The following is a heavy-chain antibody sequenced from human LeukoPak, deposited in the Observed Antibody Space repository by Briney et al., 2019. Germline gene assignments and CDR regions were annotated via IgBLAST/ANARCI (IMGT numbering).Heavy chain of an antibody. CDR2: IYYSDLT. CDR3: ARSQFIVEIPAARKARDGSNWFDP. CDR1: GGFLSSSLYY. Sequence: PSETLSLTCTVSGGFLSSSLYYWGWIRQPPGKGLEWIGSIYYSDLTYYNPSLKSRVTISVDTSKNQFSLKLSSVTAADTAVYYCARSQFIVEIPAARKARDGSNWFDPWGQGTLVTVSS. V-gene: IGHV4-39*07. J-gene: IGHJ5*02. D-gene: IGHD2-2*01.